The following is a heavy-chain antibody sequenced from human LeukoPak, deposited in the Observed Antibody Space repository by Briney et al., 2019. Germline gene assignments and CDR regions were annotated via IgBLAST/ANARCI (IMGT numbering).Heavy chain of an antibody. D-gene: IGHD3-3*01. V-gene: IGHV4-61*02. Sequence: SQTLSLTCTVSVGSISSGSYYWSWIRQPAGKRLEWIGRIYTSGSTDYNPSLKSRVTISLDTSKNQCSLKLSSVTAADTAVYYCAREERFSYNWFDPWGQGTLVTVSS. CDR1: VGSISSGSYY. CDR2: IYTSGST. J-gene: IGHJ5*02. CDR3: AREERFSYNWFDP.